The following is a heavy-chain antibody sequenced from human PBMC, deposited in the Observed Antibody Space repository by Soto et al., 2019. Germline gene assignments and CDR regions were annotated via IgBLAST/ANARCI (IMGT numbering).Heavy chain of an antibody. Sequence: QVQLVESGGGVVQPGRSLRLSCAASGFTFSSYGMHWVRQAPGKGLEWVAVIWYDGSNKYYADSVKGRFTISRDNSKTTLYLQMNSLRAEDTAVYYCARDPGQELRFLEWLPRNPYYYYGMDVWGQGTTVTVSS. CDR1: GFTFSSYG. V-gene: IGHV3-33*01. D-gene: IGHD3-3*01. J-gene: IGHJ6*02. CDR3: ARDPGQELRFLEWLPRNPYYYYGMDV. CDR2: IWYDGSNK.